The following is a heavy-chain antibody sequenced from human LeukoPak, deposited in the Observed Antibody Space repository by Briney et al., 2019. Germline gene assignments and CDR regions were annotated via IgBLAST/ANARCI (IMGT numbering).Heavy chain of an antibody. Sequence: SVKVSCKASGYTLTVYYIHWVRQAPGQGLEWMGGIIPIFGTANYAQKFQGRVTITADESTSTAYMELSSLRSEDTAVYYCARGGELFTIRGQFDYWGQGTLVTVSS. CDR3: ARGGELFTIRGQFDY. J-gene: IGHJ4*02. D-gene: IGHD3-10*01. CDR1: GYTLTVYY. CDR2: IIPIFGTA. V-gene: IGHV1-69*13.